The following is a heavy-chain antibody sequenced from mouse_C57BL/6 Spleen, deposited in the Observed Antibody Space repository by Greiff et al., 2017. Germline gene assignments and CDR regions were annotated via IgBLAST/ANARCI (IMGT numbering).Heavy chain of an antibody. J-gene: IGHJ1*03. D-gene: IGHD2-5*01. V-gene: IGHV1-42*01. CDR1: GYSFTGYY. Sequence: VHVKQSGPELVKPGASVKISCKASGYSFTGYYMNWVKQSPEKSLEWIGEINPSTGGTTYNQKFKAKATLTVDKSSSTAYMQLKSLTSEDSAVYYCARSYSNYWYFDVWGTGTTVTVSS. CDR2: INPSTGGT. CDR3: ARSYSNYWYFDV.